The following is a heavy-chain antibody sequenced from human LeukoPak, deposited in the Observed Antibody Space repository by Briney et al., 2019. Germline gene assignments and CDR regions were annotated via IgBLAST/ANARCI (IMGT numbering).Heavy chain of an antibody. CDR3: ASRSLRMSHMDV. J-gene: IGHJ6*02. D-gene: IGHD2-8*01. CDR2: ISGSGGST. V-gene: IGHV3-23*01. Sequence: GGSLRLSCAASGFTFGSYAMSWVRQAPGKGLEWVSAISGSGGSTYYADSVKGRFTISRDNSKNTLYLQMNSLRAEDTAVYYCASRSLRMSHMDVWGQGTTVTVSS. CDR1: GFTFGSYA.